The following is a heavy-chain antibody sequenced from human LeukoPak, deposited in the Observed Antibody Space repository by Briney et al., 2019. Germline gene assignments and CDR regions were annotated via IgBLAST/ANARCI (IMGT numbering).Heavy chain of an antibody. CDR1: GFSFSGHW. Sequence: GGSLRLSCTASGFSFSGHWMHWARQLPGKGLVWVSRISPTGSTTSYADSVKGRFTISRDNAKNSLYLQMNSLRAEDTALYYCAKEGNDAFDIWGQGTMVTVSS. V-gene: IGHV3-74*01. CDR2: ISPTGSTT. J-gene: IGHJ3*02. CDR3: AKEGNDAFDI.